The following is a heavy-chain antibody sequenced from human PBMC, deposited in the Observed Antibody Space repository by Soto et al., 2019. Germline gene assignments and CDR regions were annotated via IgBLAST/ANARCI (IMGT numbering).Heavy chain of an antibody. V-gene: IGHV2-5*01. CDR2: IFWNGDK. J-gene: IGHJ5*02. Sequence: QITLKESGPTLVNPTQPLTLTCTFSGFSLNTAGAGVGWIRQPPGKALEWLAVIFWNGDKRYCPSLKNKLTLTKDTSKNQVVLTMTNMDPVDTATYYCAHRGYGDYPRDNWFDPWGQGTLVTVSS. CDR1: GFSLNTAGAG. D-gene: IGHD4-17*01. CDR3: AHRGYGDYPRDNWFDP.